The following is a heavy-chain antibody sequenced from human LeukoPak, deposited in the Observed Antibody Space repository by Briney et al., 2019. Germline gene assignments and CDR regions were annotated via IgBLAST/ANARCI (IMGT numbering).Heavy chain of an antibody. CDR2: LYFSGST. V-gene: IGHV4-39*02. CDR3: ARLGSGYPTPDY. CDR1: GGSMDTNNYY. Sequence: SETLSLTCTVSGGSMDTNNYYWGWIRQPPGRGLEWIGNLYFSGSTYYSPSLKSRVTISVDTSKNHLSLRLSSVTAADTAVYYCARLGSGYPTPDYWGREPWSPSPQ. D-gene: IGHD6-19*01. J-gene: IGHJ4*02.